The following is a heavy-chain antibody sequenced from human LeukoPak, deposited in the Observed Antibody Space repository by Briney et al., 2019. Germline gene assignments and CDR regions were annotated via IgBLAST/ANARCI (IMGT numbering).Heavy chain of an antibody. CDR3: ARQYYDNTGYYYFDY. D-gene: IGHD3-22*01. CDR1: GGSISSYY. CDR2: IYYSGST. J-gene: IGHJ4*02. Sequence: PSETLSLTCTVSGGSISSYYWSWIRQPPGKGLEWIGYIYYSGSTNYNPSLKSRVTISVDTSKNQFSLKLNSVTAADTAVYYCARQYYDNTGYYYFDYWGQGTLVTVSS. V-gene: IGHV4-59*08.